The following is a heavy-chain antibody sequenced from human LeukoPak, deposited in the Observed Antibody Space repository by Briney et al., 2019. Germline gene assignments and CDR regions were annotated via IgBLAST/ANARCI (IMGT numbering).Heavy chain of an antibody. CDR2: LHYDGITE. CDR3: ARAFSSGYYYYYYGMDV. CDR1: GFDISDYG. V-gene: IGHV3-30*02. Sequence: GGSLRLSCVASGFDISDYGMHWVRQAPGKGLEWVGFLHYDGITEYFADSVKGRFIISRDNSKNTLYLQMNSLRAEDTAVYYCARAFSSGYYYYYYGMDVWGQGTTATVSS. J-gene: IGHJ6*02. D-gene: IGHD3-22*01.